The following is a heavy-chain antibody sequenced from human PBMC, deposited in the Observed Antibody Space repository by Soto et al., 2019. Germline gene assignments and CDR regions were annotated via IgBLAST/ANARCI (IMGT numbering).Heavy chain of an antibody. CDR2: IYYSGST. V-gene: IGHV4-30-4*01. D-gene: IGHD1-1*01. J-gene: IGHJ6*02. CDR1: GGSISSGDYY. Sequence: QVQLQESGPGLVKPSQTLSLTCTVSGGSISSGDYYWSWIRQPPGKGLEWIGYIYYSGSTYYNPSLKSRFTISVDTSKNQFSLKLSSVTAADTAVYYCARERRGTGGYYYGMDVWGQGTTVTVSS. CDR3: ARERRGTGGYYYGMDV.